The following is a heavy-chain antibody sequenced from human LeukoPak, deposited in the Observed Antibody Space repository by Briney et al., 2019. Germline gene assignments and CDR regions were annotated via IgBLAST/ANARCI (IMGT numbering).Heavy chain of an antibody. CDR1: GFTFGAYT. J-gene: IGHJ4*02. V-gene: IGHV3-7*01. Sequence: PGGSLRLSCAASGFTFGAYTMNWVRQAPGKGLEWVANIKQDGSEKYYVDSVKGRFTISRDNAKNSLYLQMNSLRAEDTAVYYCARRSGEFDYWGQGTLVTVSS. D-gene: IGHD3-10*01. CDR3: ARRSGEFDY. CDR2: IKQDGSEK.